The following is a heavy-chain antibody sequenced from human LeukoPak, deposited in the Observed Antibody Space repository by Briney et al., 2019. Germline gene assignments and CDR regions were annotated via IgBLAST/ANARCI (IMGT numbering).Heavy chain of an antibody. CDR1: GFTFDDYA. Sequence: PGGSLRLSCAASGFTFDDYAMHWVRQAPGKGLEWVSGISWNSGSIGYADSVKGRLTISRDNAKNSLYLQMNSLRAEDTALYYCAKDREYSSSYIDYWGQGTLVTVSS. J-gene: IGHJ4*02. CDR3: AKDREYSSSYIDY. CDR2: ISWNSGSI. D-gene: IGHD6-6*01. V-gene: IGHV3-9*01.